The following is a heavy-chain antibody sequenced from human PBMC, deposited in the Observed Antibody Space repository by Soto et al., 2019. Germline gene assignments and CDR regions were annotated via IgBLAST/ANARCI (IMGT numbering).Heavy chain of an antibody. CDR3: ARADTATLYYYYGMDV. J-gene: IGHJ6*02. Sequence: QVQLVESGGGVVQPGRSLRLSCAASGFTFSSYAMHWVRQAPGKGLEWVAVILYDGSNKYYADSVKGRFTISRDNSKNTLYLQMNSLRAEDTAVYYCARADTATLYYYYGMDVWGQGTTVTVSS. D-gene: IGHD5-18*01. CDR2: ILYDGSNK. V-gene: IGHV3-30-3*01. CDR1: GFTFSSYA.